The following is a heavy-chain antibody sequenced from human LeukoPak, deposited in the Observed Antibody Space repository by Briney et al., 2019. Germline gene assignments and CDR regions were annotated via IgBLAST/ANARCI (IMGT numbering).Heavy chain of an antibody. CDR3: ARMKSNGLDY. D-gene: IGHD4-11*01. V-gene: IGHV4-30-2*01. J-gene: IGHJ4*02. Sequence: PSETLSLTCAVSGGSISSGGYSWSWIRQPPGKGLEWIGYIYHSGSTYYNPSLKSRVTMSVDTSKNQFSLKLTSVTAADTAVYFCARMKSNGLDYWGQGTLVTVSS. CDR2: IYHSGST. CDR1: GGSISSGGYS.